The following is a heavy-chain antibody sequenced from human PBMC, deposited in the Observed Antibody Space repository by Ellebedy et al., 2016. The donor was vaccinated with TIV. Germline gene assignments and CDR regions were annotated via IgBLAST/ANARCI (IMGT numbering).Heavy chain of an antibody. Sequence: PGGSLRLSCEASGFSFRSYWMSWVRQAPGRGLEWVSSISSSGTYIHNADSVKGRFTIPRDNADNSLFLQMNSLRAEDTAVYYCARRGSYGDYAVQINSWFDTWGRGTLVAVSS. CDR3: ARRGSYGDYAVQINSWFDT. D-gene: IGHD4-17*01. CDR1: GFSFRSYW. V-gene: IGHV3-21*06. J-gene: IGHJ5*02. CDR2: ISSSGTYI.